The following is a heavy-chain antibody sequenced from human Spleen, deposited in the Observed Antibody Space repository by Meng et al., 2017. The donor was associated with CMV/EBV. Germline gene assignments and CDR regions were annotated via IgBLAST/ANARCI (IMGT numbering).Heavy chain of an antibody. D-gene: IGHD6-25*01. J-gene: IGHJ4*02. Sequence: GESLKISCAASGFTFSSYRLNWVRQAPGKGLEWVSSISSESAYTDHADSVKGRFTISRDNDENSLYLQMNSLRAEDTAMYFCARDSSGYQYGVGPPFDYWCQGTPVTVSS. V-gene: IGHV3-21*01. CDR1: GFTFSSYR. CDR2: ISSESAYT. CDR3: ARDSSGYQYGVGPPFDY.